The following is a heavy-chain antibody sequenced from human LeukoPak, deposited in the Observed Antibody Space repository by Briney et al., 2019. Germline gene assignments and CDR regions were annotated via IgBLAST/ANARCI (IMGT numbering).Heavy chain of an antibody. D-gene: IGHD2-2*01. CDR1: GFTFSYYS. J-gene: IGHJ5*02. CDR3: IVVVPAAARNNWFDP. CDR2: ISSSSSLI. Sequence: GGSLRLSCAASGFTFSYYSMNWVRQAPGRGLEWVSCISSSSSLIFYSDSVKGRFTISRDNAKNSLYLQMNSLRAEDTDPSGDIVVVPAAARNNWFDPWGQGTLVTVSS. V-gene: IGHV3-21*01.